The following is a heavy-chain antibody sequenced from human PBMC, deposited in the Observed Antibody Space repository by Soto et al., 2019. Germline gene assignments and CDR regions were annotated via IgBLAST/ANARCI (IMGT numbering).Heavy chain of an antibody. J-gene: IGHJ5*01. V-gene: IGHV3-7*01. D-gene: IGHD6-19*01. CDR1: GFSFSSYW. Sequence: EVQLVESGGGLVQPGGSLRLSCVVSGFSFSSYWLSWVRQAPGKGLEWVANIKEDGSDKYYVDTVKGRFTISRDNAKNSLYLQMDSLRVEDTAVYYCARDQGVGGNSDWFDSWGQGTLVTVSS. CDR2: IKEDGSDK. CDR3: ARDQGVGGNSDWFDS.